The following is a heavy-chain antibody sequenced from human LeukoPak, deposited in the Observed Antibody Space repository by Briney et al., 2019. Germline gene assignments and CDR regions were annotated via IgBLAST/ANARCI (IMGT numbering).Heavy chain of an antibody. Sequence: GRSLRLSCAASGFTFSSYAMHWVRQAPGKGLEWVAIISYDGSNKYYADSVKGRFTISRDNSKNTLYLQMNSLRAEDTAVYYCAKGLGYCSGGSCQKGLDYWGQGTLVTVSS. CDR3: AKGLGYCSGGSCQKGLDY. CDR2: ISYDGSNK. CDR1: GFTFSSYA. J-gene: IGHJ4*02. V-gene: IGHV3-30-3*01. D-gene: IGHD2-15*01.